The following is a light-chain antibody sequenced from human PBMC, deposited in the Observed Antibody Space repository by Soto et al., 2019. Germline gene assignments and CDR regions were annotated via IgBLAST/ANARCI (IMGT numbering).Light chain of an antibody. Sequence: QSALTQPASVSGSPGQSITISCTGTSSDVGGYNYVSWYQQHPGKAPTLMIYDVSTRPSGVSNRFSGAKSGNTASLTISGLQAEDEADYYCRSYTSSSTLGFGGGTKVTV. V-gene: IGLV2-14*01. CDR3: RSYTSSSTLG. CDR2: DVS. J-gene: IGLJ3*02. CDR1: SSDVGGYNY.